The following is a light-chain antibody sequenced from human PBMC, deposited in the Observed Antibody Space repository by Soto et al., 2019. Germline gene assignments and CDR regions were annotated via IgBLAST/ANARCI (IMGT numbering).Light chain of an antibody. Sequence: DIQMTQSPSSLSASVGDRVTINSQASQDINNYLNWYQQKPGKAPKLLIYDASKLETGVPSRFSGSGSGTDFTFTISSLQPEDIATYYRQQYVDLPPTFGGGTKVEIK. CDR1: QDINNY. CDR3: QQYVDLPPT. J-gene: IGKJ4*01. CDR2: DAS. V-gene: IGKV1-33*01.